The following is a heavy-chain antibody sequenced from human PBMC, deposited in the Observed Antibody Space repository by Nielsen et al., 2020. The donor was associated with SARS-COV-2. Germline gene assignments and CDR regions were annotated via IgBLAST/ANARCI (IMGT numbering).Heavy chain of an antibody. V-gene: IGHV4-59*13. CDR2: IFNTGST. CDR3: AKDRAGYFGYYYYGMDV. CDR1: GGSIGSYY. J-gene: IGHJ6*02. Sequence: GSLRLSCTVFGGSIGSYYWSWIRQPPGKGLEWIGHIFNTGSTSYNPSLRSRVTILVDTSKNHFSLKLTSVTAADTAVYYCAKDRAGYFGYYYYGMDVWGQGTTVTVSS. D-gene: IGHD3-9*01.